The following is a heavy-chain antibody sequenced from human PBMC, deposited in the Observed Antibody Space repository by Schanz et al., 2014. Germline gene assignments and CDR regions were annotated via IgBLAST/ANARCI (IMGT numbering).Heavy chain of an antibody. CDR3: ARGNYGMDV. V-gene: IGHV3-11*01. Sequence: QVHLVESGGGLVKPGGSLRLSCAASGFTFSDYYMTWIRQAPGKGLEWVSYINGGGETTYYADSVRGRFTISRDNAKTSLFLPLSSLPSFDTAKYYCARGNYGMDVWGQGTTVTVSS. J-gene: IGHJ6*02. CDR2: INGGGETT. CDR1: GFTFSDYY.